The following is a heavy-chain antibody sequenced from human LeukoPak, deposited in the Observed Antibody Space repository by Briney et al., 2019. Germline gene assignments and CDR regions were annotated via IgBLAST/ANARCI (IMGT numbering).Heavy chain of an antibody. J-gene: IGHJ4*02. V-gene: IGHV4-4*02. D-gene: IGHD3-10*01. Sequence: GSLRLSCAASGFTFSSYWMSWVRQAPGKGLEWIGEVYHSGNTNYNPSLKIRVTMSVDKSKSQFSLKMTSVTAADTAVYYCARRSGGFDFWGQGALVTVSS. CDR2: VYHSGNT. CDR3: ARRSGGFDF. CDR1: GFTFSSYW.